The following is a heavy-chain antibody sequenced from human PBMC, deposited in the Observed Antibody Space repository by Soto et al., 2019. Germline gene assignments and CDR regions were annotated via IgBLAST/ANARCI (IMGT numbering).Heavy chain of an antibody. J-gene: IGHJ6*02. CDR2: INHSGST. V-gene: IGHV4-34*01. CDR3: ARVRSHYYDSSGYPDYGMDV. D-gene: IGHD3-22*01. Sequence: KTSETLSLTCAVYGGSFSGYYWSWIRQPPGKGLEWIGEINHSGSTNYNPSLKSRVTISVDTSKNQFSLKLSSVTAADTAVYYCARVRSHYYDSSGYPDYGMDVWGQGTTVTVSS. CDR1: GGSFSGYY.